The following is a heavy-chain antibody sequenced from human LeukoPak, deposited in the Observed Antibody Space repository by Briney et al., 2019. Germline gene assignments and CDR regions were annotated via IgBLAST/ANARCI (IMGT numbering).Heavy chain of an antibody. Sequence: GSLRLSCAASGFTFSSYWMSWVRPAPGKGLEWVANIKQEGSEKYYVDSVKGRFTISRDNAKNSLYLQMNSLRAEDTAVYYCARAKDSSSWYGGYYYYMDVWGKGTTVTISS. CDR1: GFTFSSYW. J-gene: IGHJ6*03. CDR2: IKQEGSEK. D-gene: IGHD6-13*01. V-gene: IGHV3-7*01. CDR3: ARAKDSSSWYGGYYYYMDV.